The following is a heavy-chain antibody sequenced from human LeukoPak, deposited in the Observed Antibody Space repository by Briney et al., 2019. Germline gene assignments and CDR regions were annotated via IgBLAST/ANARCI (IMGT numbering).Heavy chain of an antibody. J-gene: IGHJ4*02. CDR3: ARAESLVGATTD. Sequence: ASVKVSCKASGGTFSSYAISWVRQAPGQGLEWMGGIIPIFGTANYAQKFQGRVTITADKSTSTAYMELSSLRSEDTAVYYCARAESLVGATTDWGQGTLVTVSS. CDR1: GGTFSSYA. CDR2: IIPIFGTA. V-gene: IGHV1-69*06. D-gene: IGHD1-26*01.